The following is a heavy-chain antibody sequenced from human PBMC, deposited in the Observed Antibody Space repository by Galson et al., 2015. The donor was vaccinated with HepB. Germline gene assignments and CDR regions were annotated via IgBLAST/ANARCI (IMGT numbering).Heavy chain of an antibody. CDR2: INQDGSVK. CDR1: GFTFSSYR. V-gene: IGHV3-7*01. CDR3: ARAIAAAGSM. J-gene: IGHJ3*02. D-gene: IGHD6-13*01. Sequence: SLRLSCAASGFTFSSYRMTWVRQAPGRGLEWVANINQDGSVKYYVDSVKGRFIISRDNAKNSLYLQMNSLRAEDTAVYYCARAIAAAGSMWGQGTMVTVSS.